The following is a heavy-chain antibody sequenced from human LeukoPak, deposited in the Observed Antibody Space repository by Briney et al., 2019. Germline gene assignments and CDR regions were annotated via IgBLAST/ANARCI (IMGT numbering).Heavy chain of an antibody. CDR1: GFTLSSYA. CDR2: ISDNGNT. V-gene: IGHV3-23*01. J-gene: IGHJ4*02. D-gene: IGHD2-21*01. CDR3: AKAPVTTCRGAYCYPFDY. Sequence: GGSLRLSCAASGFTLSSYAMSWVRQAPGKGLEWVSAISDNGNTYHADSVKGRFNISRDSSKNTLFLQINRLRPEDAAVYYCAKAPVTTCRGAYCYPFDYWGQGTLVTVSS.